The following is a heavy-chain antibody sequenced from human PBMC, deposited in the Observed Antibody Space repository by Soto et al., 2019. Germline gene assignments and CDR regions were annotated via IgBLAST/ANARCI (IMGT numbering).Heavy chain of an antibody. CDR2: IKSKTDGGTT. CDR3: TTDTIFGVVITLFDY. CDR1: GFTFNNAW. V-gene: IGHV3-15*01. D-gene: IGHD3-3*01. J-gene: IGHJ4*02. Sequence: EVQLVESGGGLVKPGGSLRLSCAASGFTFNNAWMSWVRQAPGKGLEWVGRIKSKTDGGTTDYAAPVKGRFSISRDDSKNTLYLQMNSLKTEDIAVYYCTTDTIFGVVITLFDYWGQGTLVTVSS.